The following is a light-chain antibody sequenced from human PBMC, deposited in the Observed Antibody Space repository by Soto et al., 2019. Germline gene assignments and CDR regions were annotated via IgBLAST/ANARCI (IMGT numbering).Light chain of an antibody. V-gene: IGLV2-11*01. CDR1: SSDVGGYNY. J-gene: IGLJ3*02. CDR2: EGN. CDR3: RSYAGSGTVWV. Sequence: QSALTQPRSVSGSPGQSVTISCTGTSSDVGGYNYVSWYQQHPGKAPKLMIYEGNKRPLGVSDRFSGSKSGNTASLTISGLQAEDEADYYCRSYAGSGTVWVFGGGTKLTVL.